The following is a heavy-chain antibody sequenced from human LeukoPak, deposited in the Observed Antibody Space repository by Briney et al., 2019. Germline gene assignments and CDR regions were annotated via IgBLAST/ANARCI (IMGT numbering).Heavy chain of an antibody. CDR2: ISWNSGSI. J-gene: IGHJ4*02. Sequence: GGSLRLSCAASGFTFDDYAMHWVRQAPGKGLEWVSGISWNSGSIGYADSVKGRFTISRDNAKNSLYLQMNSLRAEDTALYYCAKDLRSRGVRGVFDYWGQGTLVTVSS. CDR1: GFTFDDYA. CDR3: AKDLRSRGVRGVFDY. V-gene: IGHV3-9*01. D-gene: IGHD3-10*01.